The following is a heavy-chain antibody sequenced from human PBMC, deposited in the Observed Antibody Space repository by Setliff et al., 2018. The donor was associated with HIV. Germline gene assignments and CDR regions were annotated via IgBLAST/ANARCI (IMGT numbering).Heavy chain of an antibody. CDR2: IYPGNSDT. CDR1: GYTFSNYC. J-gene: IGHJ6*02. CDR3: AKHLSPGSGWYSKARGMDV. V-gene: IGHV5-51*01. D-gene: IGHD6-19*01. Sequence: GESLKISCKDSGYTFSNYCIAWVRQTPGKGLEWMGIIYPGNSDTTYSPSFQGQVTISADKSISTAYLQWSSLKASDTAMYYCAKHLSPGSGWYSKARGMDVWGQGTTVTVSS.